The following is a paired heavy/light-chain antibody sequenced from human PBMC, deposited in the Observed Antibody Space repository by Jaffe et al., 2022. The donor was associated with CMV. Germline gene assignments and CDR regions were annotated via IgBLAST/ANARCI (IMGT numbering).Light chain of an antibody. Sequence: DIQMTQSPSSLSASVGDRVTITCRASQGIGNDLGWYQQKSGKAPKRLIYAASSLQSGVPSRFSGSGSGTEFTLTISSLQPEDFATYYCLQHNSYPLTFGGGTKVEIK. V-gene: IGKV1-17*01. J-gene: IGKJ4*01. CDR1: QGIGND. CDR2: AAS. CDR3: LQHNSYPLT.
Heavy chain of an antibody. CDR2: ISSTGTTI. CDR1: GFTFSTYS. D-gene: IGHD1-26*01. J-gene: IGHJ4*02. Sequence: EVQLVESGGGLVQPGGSLRLSCAASGFTFSTYSMNWVRQAPGKGLEWVSYISSTGTTIYDADSVKGRFSISRDNAKNSLYLQMNSLRDEDTAVYYCARVGSGSPLGYWGQGTLVTVSS. V-gene: IGHV3-48*02. CDR3: ARVGSGSPLGY.